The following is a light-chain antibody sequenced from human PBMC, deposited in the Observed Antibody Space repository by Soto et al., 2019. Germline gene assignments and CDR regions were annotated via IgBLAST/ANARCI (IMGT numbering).Light chain of an antibody. CDR1: SSNIGSNT. J-gene: IGLJ2*01. V-gene: IGLV1-44*01. CDR2: TNN. CDR3: AAWDDSRNGVV. Sequence: QSVLTQPPSASGTPGQRVTISCSGSSSNIGSNTVNWYQQLPGTAPKLLIYTNNQRPSGVPDRFSGSKSGSSASLAISGRESEDEADYYCAAWDDSRNGVVFGGGTKVTVL.